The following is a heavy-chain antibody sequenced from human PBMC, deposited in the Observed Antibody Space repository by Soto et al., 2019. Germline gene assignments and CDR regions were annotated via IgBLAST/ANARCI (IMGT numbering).Heavy chain of an antibody. J-gene: IGHJ4*02. CDR1: GFTFTRYS. CDR2: ISSTTNYI. V-gene: IGHV3-21*06. Sequence: GGSLRLSCAASGFTFTRYSMNWVRQAPGKGLEWVSSISSTTNYIYYGDSMKGRFTISRDNAKNSLYLKMNSLRAEDTAVYYCARESEDLTSNFDYWGQGTLVTVSS. CDR3: ARESEDLTSNFDY.